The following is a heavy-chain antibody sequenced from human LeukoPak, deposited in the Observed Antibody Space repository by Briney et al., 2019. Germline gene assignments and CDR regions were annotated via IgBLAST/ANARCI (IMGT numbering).Heavy chain of an antibody. CDR2: IVVGSGNT. Sequence: SVKVSCKASGFTLTNSAVQWVRQARGQRLEWIGWIVVGSGNTNYAQKFQERVTITRDMSTSTAYMELSSLRSEDTAVYYCARGNTIFGVVIKEYYYYGMDVWGQGTTVTVSS. J-gene: IGHJ6*02. CDR1: GFTLTNSA. V-gene: IGHV1-58*01. D-gene: IGHD3-3*01. CDR3: ARGNTIFGVVIKEYYYYGMDV.